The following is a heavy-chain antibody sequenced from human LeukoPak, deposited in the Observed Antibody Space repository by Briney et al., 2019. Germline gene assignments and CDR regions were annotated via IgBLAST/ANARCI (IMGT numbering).Heavy chain of an antibody. CDR2: ISYDGSKK. D-gene: IGHD2-21*02. V-gene: IGHV3-30*18. CDR3: AKDLERHIVVVTASAVDY. Sequence: GGSLRLSCAASGFTFSSYGMHWVRQAPGKGLEWVAVISYDGSKKYYADSVKGRFTISRDNPKNTLYVQMNSLRGEDTAVYYCAKDLERHIVVVTASAVDYWGQGTLVTVSS. CDR1: GFTFSSYG. J-gene: IGHJ4*02.